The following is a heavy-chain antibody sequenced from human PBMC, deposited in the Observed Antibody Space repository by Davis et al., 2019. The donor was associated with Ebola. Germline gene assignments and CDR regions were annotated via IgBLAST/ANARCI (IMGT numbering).Heavy chain of an antibody. CDR3: AKWNYHAFDV. J-gene: IGHJ3*01. CDR2: IYYSGST. V-gene: IGHV4-31*03. Sequence: SETLSLTCTVSGDSVSSGAYYWSWIRQHPGKGLEWIGYIYYSGSTYYNPSLKSRLTISVDTSKNQFSLKLSSVTAADTAVYFCAKWNYHAFDVWGQGTMVTVSS. D-gene: IGHD1-7*01. CDR1: GDSVSSGAYY.